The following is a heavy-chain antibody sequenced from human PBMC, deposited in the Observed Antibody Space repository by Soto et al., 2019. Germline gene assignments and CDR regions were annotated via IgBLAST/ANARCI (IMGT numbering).Heavy chain of an antibody. J-gene: IGHJ4*02. CDR3: AMPSRFDYGDYYFDY. CDR1: GGTFSSYA. CDR2: IIPVFGTA. Sequence: QVQLVQSGAEVKKPGSSVKVSCKASGGTFSSYAINWVRLAPGQGLEWMGGIIPVFGTANYAQKFQGRVTILADEFTSTASMELSSLRSEDTAVYYCAMPSRFDYGDYYFDYWGQGTLVTVSS. V-gene: IGHV1-69*12. D-gene: IGHD4-17*01.